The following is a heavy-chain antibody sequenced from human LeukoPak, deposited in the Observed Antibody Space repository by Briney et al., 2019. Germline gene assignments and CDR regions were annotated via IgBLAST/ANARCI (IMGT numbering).Heavy chain of an antibody. CDR1: GFPISSHA. CDR3: VREAGYCAPVCVKTNWFDP. J-gene: IGHJ5*02. CDR2: ISNGKT. D-gene: IGHD2-15*01. V-gene: IGHV3-23*01. Sequence: GGSLRLSCAASGFPISSHAMSWVRQPPGKGLEWVAAISNGKTYYADSVRGRFAISRDDSTNTVYLHMNSLRDEDTALYHCVREAGYCAPVCVKTNWFDPWGQGTLVTVSS.